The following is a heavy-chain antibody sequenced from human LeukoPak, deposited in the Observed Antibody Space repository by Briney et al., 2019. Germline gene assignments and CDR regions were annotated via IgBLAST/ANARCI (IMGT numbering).Heavy chain of an antibody. V-gene: IGHV1-8*01. CDR1: GYTFTSYD. D-gene: IGHD3-9*01. CDR2: MNPNSGNT. Sequence: ASVKVSCKASGYTFTSYDINWVRQATGQGLEWMGWMNPNSGNTGYAQKFQGRVTMTEDTSTDTAYMELSSLRSEDTAVYYCATDPGAVDRSWFDPWGQGTLVTVSS. CDR3: ATDPGAVDRSWFDP. J-gene: IGHJ5*02.